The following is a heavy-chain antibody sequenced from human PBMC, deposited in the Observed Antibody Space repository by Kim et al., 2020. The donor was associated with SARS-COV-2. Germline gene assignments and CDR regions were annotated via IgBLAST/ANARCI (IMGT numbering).Heavy chain of an antibody. D-gene: IGHD3-22*01. Sequence: GGSLRLFCAASGFIFNTYAMSWVRQAPGKGLEWVSTVSGTGGSTYYADPVKGRFMISRDNSQNVLYLQLDSLRVEDTALYYCAALGYGSKWFFYWGQGTL. CDR1: GFIFNTYA. CDR3: AALGYGSKWFFY. CDR2: VSGTGGST. J-gene: IGHJ4*02. V-gene: IGHV3-23*01.